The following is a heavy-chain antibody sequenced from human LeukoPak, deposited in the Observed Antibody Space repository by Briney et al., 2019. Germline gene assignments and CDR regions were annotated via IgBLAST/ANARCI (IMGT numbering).Heavy chain of an antibody. CDR1: GYTFTVYY. J-gene: IGHJ6*03. CDR3: ATRTIFPYYYYMDV. V-gene: IGHV1-2*06. CDR2: INPNSGDT. D-gene: IGHD1-14*01. Sequence: ASVKLSCKSSGYTFTVYYMHGVTQAPGQGLECMGRINPNSGDTNYAQKFQGRVTMTRDTCISTAYMEVSRLRSDDTAVYYCATRTIFPYYYYMDVWGKGTTVTVSS.